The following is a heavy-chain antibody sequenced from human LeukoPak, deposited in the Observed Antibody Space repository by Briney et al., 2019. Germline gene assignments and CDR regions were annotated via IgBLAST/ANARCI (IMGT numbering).Heavy chain of an antibody. CDR2: IRNKTINYAT. V-gene: IGHV3-73*01. CDR1: GFTCSGSA. D-gene: IGHD4-17*01. Sequence: GGSLRLSCAASGFTCSGSAMHWVRQASGKGREWVGRIRNKTINYATAYAASVKGRFTISRDDSKNTAYLQMNSLKTEDTAVYYCTRRSYSSATSDYWGQGTLVTVSS. J-gene: IGHJ4*02. CDR3: TRRSYSSATSDY.